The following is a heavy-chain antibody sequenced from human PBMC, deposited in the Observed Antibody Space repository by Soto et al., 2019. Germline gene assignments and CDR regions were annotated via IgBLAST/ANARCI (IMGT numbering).Heavy chain of an antibody. CDR1: GFTFSSYS. V-gene: IGHV3-21*01. D-gene: IGHD2-15*01. Sequence: EVQLVESGGGLVKPGGSLRLSCAASGFTFSSYSMNWVRQAPGKGLEWVSSISSSSSYIYYVDSVKGRFTISRDNAKNSLYLQMNSLRAEDTAVYYCARDLGYCSGGSCYSGGNAFDIWGQGTMVTVSS. CDR2: ISSSSSYI. J-gene: IGHJ3*02. CDR3: ARDLGYCSGGSCYSGGNAFDI.